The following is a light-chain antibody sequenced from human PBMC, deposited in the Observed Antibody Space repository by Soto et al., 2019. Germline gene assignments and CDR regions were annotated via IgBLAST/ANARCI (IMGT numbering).Light chain of an antibody. CDR1: QSVSSSY. V-gene: IGKV3-20*01. CDR3: QQYAASPKWT. CDR2: GAS. Sequence: PGERATLSCRASQSVSSSYLAWYQQKPGQAPRLLIYGASSRATGIPDRFSGSGSGTDFTLTISRLEPEDFAVYYCQQYAASPKWTFGQGTKVDIK. J-gene: IGKJ1*01.